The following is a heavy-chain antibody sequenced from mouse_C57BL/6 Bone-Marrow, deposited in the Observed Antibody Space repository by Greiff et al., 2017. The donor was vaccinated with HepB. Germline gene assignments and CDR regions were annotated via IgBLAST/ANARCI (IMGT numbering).Heavy chain of an antibody. J-gene: IGHJ3*01. D-gene: IGHD2-2*01. V-gene: IGHV3-6*01. Sequence: VQLKESGPGLLKPSQSLSLTCSVTGYSITSGYYWNWIRQFPGNKLEWMGYISYDGSNNYNPSLKNRISITRDTSKNQFFLKLNSVTTEDTATYYCARGYGYLFAYWGQGTLVTVSA. CDR3: ARGYGYLFAY. CDR2: ISYDGSN. CDR1: GYSITSGYY.